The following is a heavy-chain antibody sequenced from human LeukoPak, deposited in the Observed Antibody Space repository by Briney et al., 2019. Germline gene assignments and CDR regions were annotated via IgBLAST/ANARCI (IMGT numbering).Heavy chain of an antibody. CDR1: GITFSIYS. D-gene: IGHD1-26*01. CDR3: AKDLGSGSYPSHPPSDY. Sequence: GGSLRLSCVASGITFSIYSMNWVRQAPGKGLEWVAFIRYDGSNEYYADSVKGRFTISRDNSKNTLYLQMNSLRAEDTAVYYCAKDLGSGSYPSHPPSDYWGQGTLVTVSS. V-gene: IGHV3-30*02. J-gene: IGHJ4*02. CDR2: IRYDGSNE.